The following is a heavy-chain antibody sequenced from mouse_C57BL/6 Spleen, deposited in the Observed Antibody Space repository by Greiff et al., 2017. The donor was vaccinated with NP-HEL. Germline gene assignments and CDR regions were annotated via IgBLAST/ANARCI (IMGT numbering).Heavy chain of an antibody. J-gene: IGHJ2*01. CDR3: ARKGGYYPYYFVY. CDR2: INPSTGGT. D-gene: IGHD2-3*01. V-gene: IGHV1-42*01. CDR1: GYSFTGYY. Sequence: VQLQQSGPELVKPGASVKISCKASGYSFTGYYMNWVKQSPEKSLEWIGEINPSTGGTTYNQKFKAKATLTVDKSSSTAYMQLKSLTSEDSAVYYCARKGGYYPYYFVYWGQGTTLTVSS.